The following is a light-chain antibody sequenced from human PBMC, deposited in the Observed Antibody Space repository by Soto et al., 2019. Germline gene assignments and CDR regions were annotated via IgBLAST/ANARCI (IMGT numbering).Light chain of an antibody. CDR3: QQYRSWPRT. CDR2: GAS. V-gene: IGKV3-20*01. Sequence: EMVLTQSLGTLSLSPGDTATLSCRASQSVSNTYLAWYQQKPGQAPRLLIYGASTRATDMSGTFSGRGSGTEFTLTISNVRPEDFAVYYCQQYRSWPRTFGQGTKVDI. J-gene: IGKJ1*01. CDR1: QSVSNTY.